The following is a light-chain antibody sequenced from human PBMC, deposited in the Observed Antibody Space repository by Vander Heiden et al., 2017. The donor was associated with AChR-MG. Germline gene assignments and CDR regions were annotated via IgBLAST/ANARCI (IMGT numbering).Light chain of an antibody. CDR2: VAS. J-gene: IGKJ5*01. Sequence: DIQMTQSPSSLSASVGDRVTITCRASQSITNYLNWYQVRPGKVSKLLIYVASILQGGVPSRFSGSGSGTDFTLTISSLQPEDVATYYCQQNDNTPLTFGQGTRLEIK. CDR3: QQNDNTPLT. CDR1: QSITNY. V-gene: IGKV1-39*01.